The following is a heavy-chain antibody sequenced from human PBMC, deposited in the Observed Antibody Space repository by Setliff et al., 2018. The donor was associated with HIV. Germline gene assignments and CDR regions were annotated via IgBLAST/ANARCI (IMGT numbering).Heavy chain of an antibody. CDR3: AKLPRSGWYVGPFDP. Sequence: PGGSLRLSCAASGFTFNSYAMHWVRQAPGKGLEWVAVIWYDGSKKYYGDSVKGRFTISRDKSKNTLYLQMDSLRAEDTAAYYCAKLPRSGWYVGPFDPWGQGTLVTVSS. D-gene: IGHD6-19*01. CDR2: IWYDGSKK. CDR1: GFTFNSYA. V-gene: IGHV3-33*03. J-gene: IGHJ5*02.